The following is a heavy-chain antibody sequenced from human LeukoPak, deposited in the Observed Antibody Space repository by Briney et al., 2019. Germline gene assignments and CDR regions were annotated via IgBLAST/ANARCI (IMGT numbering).Heavy chain of an antibody. J-gene: IGHJ4*02. D-gene: IGHD6-6*01. Sequence: GGSLRLFYAASGFTFSTHSMNWVRQAPGKGLEWVSSISGSSTYIYYADSVKGRFTISRENAKNSLYLQMSSLRGEDTAVYYCARDLSSSSDMPDYWGQGTLVTVSS. CDR1: GFTFSTHS. V-gene: IGHV3-21*01. CDR2: ISGSSTYI. CDR3: ARDLSSSSDMPDY.